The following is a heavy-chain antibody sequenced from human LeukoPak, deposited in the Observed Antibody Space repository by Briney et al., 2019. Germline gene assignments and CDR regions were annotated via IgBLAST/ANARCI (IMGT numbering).Heavy chain of an antibody. CDR3: ARQYGPGYYYYGMDV. CDR2: INHSGST. J-gene: IGHJ6*02. Sequence: PSETLSLTCAVYGGSFSGYYWSWIRQPPGKGLEWIGEINHSGSTNYNPSLKSRVTISVDTSKNQFSLKLSSVTAADTAVYYCARQYGPGYYYYGMDVWGQGTTVTVSS. D-gene: IGHD4-17*01. CDR1: GGSFSGYY. V-gene: IGHV4-34*01.